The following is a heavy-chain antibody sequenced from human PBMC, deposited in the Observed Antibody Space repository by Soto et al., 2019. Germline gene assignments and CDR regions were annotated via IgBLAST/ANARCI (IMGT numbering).Heavy chain of an antibody. D-gene: IGHD3-10*01. V-gene: IGHV4-59*08. CDR3: ARHGSSITMVRGVFDY. CDR1: GGSISSHY. J-gene: IGHJ4*02. CDR2: IYHSGIT. Sequence: PSETLSLTCTVSGGSISSHYWGWIRQTPGKGLEWLGHIYHSGITISNPSLKSRLTISVDTSKNQFSLNLSSVTAADTAVYYCARHGSSITMVRGVFDYWGQGTLVTVSS.